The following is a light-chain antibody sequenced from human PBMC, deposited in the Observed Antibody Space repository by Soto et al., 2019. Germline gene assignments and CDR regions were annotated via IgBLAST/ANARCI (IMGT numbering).Light chain of an antibody. CDR1: QDISNY. CDR2: AAS. J-gene: IGKJ4*01. Sequence: DIQMTQSPSSLSASVGDRVTITCRASQDISNYLAWYQQKPGKVPKLLIYAASTLQSGVPSRFSGSGSGTDFTLNISSLQPEDVATYYCQKYNSAPRTFGGGTKVEIK. V-gene: IGKV1-27*01. CDR3: QKYNSAPRT.